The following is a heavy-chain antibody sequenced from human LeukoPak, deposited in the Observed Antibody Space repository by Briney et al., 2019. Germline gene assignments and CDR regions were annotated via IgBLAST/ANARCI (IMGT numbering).Heavy chain of an antibody. D-gene: IGHD4-17*01. J-gene: IGHJ4*02. CDR3: ARGATVTKILDY. V-gene: IGHV3-21*01. CDR1: GFTFSSYS. Sequence: PGGSLRLSCAASGFTFSSYSMNWVRQAPGKGLEWVSSISSSSSYIYYADSVKGRFTISRDNAKNSLYLQMNSLRAEDTAVYYCARGATVTKILDYWGQGTLVTVSS. CDR2: ISSSSSYI.